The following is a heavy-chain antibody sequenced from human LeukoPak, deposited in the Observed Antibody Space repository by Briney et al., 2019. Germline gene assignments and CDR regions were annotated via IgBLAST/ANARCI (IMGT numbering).Heavy chain of an antibody. D-gene: IGHD6-19*01. V-gene: IGHV3-30*02. CDR1: GFTFSSYV. CDR2: IRYDGSNK. J-gene: IGHJ5*02. Sequence: GGSLRLSCAASGFTFSSYVMHWVRQAPGKGLEWVAFIRYDGSNKYYADSVKGRFTISRDNSKNALYLQMNSLRAEDTAVYYCAKGHVVAGTRWFDPWGQGTLVTVAS. CDR3: AKGHVVAGTRWFDP.